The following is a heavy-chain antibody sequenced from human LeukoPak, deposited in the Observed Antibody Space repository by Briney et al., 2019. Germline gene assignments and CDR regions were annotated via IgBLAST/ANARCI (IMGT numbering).Heavy chain of an antibody. CDR1: GGSINNHY. D-gene: IGHD2-2*03. J-gene: IGHJ4*02. Sequence: SETPSLTCTVSGGSINNHYWSWIRQPPGKGLDWIGYIHSTGSTHYNPSLKSRVTISVDRSENQFSLKVTSVTAADTAVYYCASLGFCTGTRCLEDSWGQGTLVTVAS. V-gene: IGHV4-59*11. CDR3: ASLGFCTGTRCLEDS. CDR2: IHSTGST.